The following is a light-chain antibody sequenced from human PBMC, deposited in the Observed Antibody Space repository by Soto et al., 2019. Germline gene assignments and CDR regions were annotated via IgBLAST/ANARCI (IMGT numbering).Light chain of an antibody. CDR2: EVT. Sequence: QSVLTQPASVSGSPGQSITISCTGSNSDIGAYDYVSWYQQHPGKPPTLLIYEVTFRPSGVPNRFSGSKSGNTATLTISGLVTEDEADYYCGSYASATLIFGGGTKLTVL. V-gene: IGLV2-14*01. J-gene: IGLJ2*01. CDR1: NSDIGAYDY. CDR3: GSYASATLI.